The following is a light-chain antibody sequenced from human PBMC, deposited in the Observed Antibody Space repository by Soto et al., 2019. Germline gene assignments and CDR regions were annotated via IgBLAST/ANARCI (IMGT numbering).Light chain of an antibody. V-gene: IGLV1-51*01. CDR3: GAWDNNLSAGV. CDR1: ASNIGSNS. CDR2: DNH. J-gene: IGLJ1*01. Sequence: QSVLTQPPSVSAAPGQKVTISCSGSASNIGSNSLSWYRQFPGSSPMLVINDNHKRPSGISARFSASKSDTSATLVITGLRTGDEADYYCGAWDNNLSAGVFGSGTKVTVL.